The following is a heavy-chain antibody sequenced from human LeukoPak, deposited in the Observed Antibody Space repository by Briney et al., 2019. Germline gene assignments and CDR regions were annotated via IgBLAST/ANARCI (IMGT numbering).Heavy chain of an antibody. Sequence: ASVKVSCKTSGYTFTDYYMHWVRQAPGQGLEWMGWINPSSGGTNYAQRFRGRVTMTRDTSISTAYMELSRLRSAATAVYYCARGMHIAVTGGEYWGQGNLVTVSS. V-gene: IGHV1-2*02. J-gene: IGHJ4*02. CDR3: ARGMHIAVTGGEY. CDR2: INPSSGGT. D-gene: IGHD6-19*01. CDR1: GYTFTDYY.